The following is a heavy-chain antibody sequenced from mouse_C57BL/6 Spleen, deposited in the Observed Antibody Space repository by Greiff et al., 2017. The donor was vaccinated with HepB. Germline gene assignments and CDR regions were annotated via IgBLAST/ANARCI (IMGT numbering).Heavy chain of an antibody. CDR2: INPSSGYT. CDR3: ASYDYDVAWFAY. CDR1: GYTFTSYW. Sequence: QVQLQQSGAELAKPGASVKLSCKASGYTFTSYWMHWVKQRPGQGLEWIGYINPSSGYTKYNQKFKDKATLTADKSSSTAYMQLSSLTSEDSAVYYCASYDYDVAWFAYWGQGTLLTVSA. J-gene: IGHJ3*01. D-gene: IGHD2-4*01. V-gene: IGHV1-7*01.